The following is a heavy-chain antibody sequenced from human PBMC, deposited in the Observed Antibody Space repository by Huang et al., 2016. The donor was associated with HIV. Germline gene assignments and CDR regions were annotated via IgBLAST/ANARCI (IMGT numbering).Heavy chain of an antibody. J-gene: IGHJ4*02. CDR3: ARDWSFGSSTSPAD. CDR2: INPKRGGT. V-gene: IGHV1-2*02. CDR1: GYTFTDSN. Sequence: QVQLVQSGAEVKNPGASVRVSCKASGYTFTDSNIHWVRQAPGQGLEGMGWINPKRGGTSYAQRCQGRITRTRDTTISTVHMDLRRIQSDDTAVYFCARDWSFGSSTSPADWGQGTLVTVSS. D-gene: IGHD6-6*01.